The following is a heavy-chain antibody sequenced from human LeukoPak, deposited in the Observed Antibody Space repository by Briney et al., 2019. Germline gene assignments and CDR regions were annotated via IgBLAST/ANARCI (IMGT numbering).Heavy chain of an antibody. CDR2: ISSYNGNT. Sequence: ASVKVFCNASGHTFTIYGISWVRQAPGQGLECMGCISSYNGNTNYAQKLQGRVTMTTDTSTSTGYMELRSLRSDDTAVYYCARGDSGWPHDYWGQGTLVTVSS. CDR3: ARGDSGWPHDY. D-gene: IGHD6-19*01. CDR1: GHTFTIYG. V-gene: IGHV1-18*04. J-gene: IGHJ4*02.